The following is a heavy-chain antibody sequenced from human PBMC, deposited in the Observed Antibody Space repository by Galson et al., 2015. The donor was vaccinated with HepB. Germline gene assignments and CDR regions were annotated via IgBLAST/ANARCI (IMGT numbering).Heavy chain of an antibody. D-gene: IGHD1-26*01. Sequence: QSGAEVKKPGESLKISCTGSGYSFPSYWIGWVRQMPGKGLEWMGIIYPGDSDTRYSPSFQGQVTISADKSISTAYLQWSSLKASDTAMYYCARHMPPIGSPRMGAAFDIWGQGTMVTVSS. V-gene: IGHV5-51*01. CDR2: IYPGDSDT. J-gene: IGHJ3*02. CDR3: ARHMPPIGSPRMGAAFDI. CDR1: GYSFPSYW.